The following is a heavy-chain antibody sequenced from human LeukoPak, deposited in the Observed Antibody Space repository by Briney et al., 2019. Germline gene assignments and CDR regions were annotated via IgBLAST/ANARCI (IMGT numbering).Heavy chain of an antibody. CDR1: GFTFSSYA. CDR3: AKGYGSGSSRYYFDY. CDR2: ISGSGGST. V-gene: IGHV3-23*01. Sequence: GGSLRLSCAASGFTFSSYAMSWVRQAPGKGLEWVSTISGSGGSTYYADSVKGRFTISRDNSKNTLYLQMNSLRAEDTAVYYCAKGYGSGSSRYYFDYWGQGTLVTVSS. D-gene: IGHD3-10*01. J-gene: IGHJ4*02.